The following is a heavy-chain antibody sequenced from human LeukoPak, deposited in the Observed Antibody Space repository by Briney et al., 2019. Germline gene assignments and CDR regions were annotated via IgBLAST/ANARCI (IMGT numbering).Heavy chain of an antibody. J-gene: IGHJ4*02. D-gene: IGHD5-18*01. CDR2: MNPNSGNT. CDR1: GYTFTSYD. Sequence: GASVKVSCKASGYTFTSYDINWVRQATGQGLEWMGWMNPNSGNTNYAQKLQGRVTMTTDTSTSTAYMELRSLRSDDTAVYYCARDLGGYAYGYDYWGQGTLVTVSS. V-gene: IGHV1-18*01. CDR3: ARDLGGYAYGYDY.